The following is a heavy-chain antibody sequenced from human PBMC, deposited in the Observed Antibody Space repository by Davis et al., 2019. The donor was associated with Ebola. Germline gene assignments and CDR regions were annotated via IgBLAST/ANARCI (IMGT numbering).Heavy chain of an antibody. Sequence: MPGGSLRLSCAVSGGSISSSNWWCWVRQPPGKGLEWIGEIYHSGSTNYNPSLKSRVTISVDKSKNQFSLKLSSVTAADTAVYYCARGLPNYYDSSGFGVGDYWGQGTLVTVSS. J-gene: IGHJ4*02. V-gene: IGHV4-4*02. CDR3: ARGLPNYYDSSGFGVGDY. CDR1: GGSISSSNW. CDR2: IYHSGST. D-gene: IGHD3-22*01.